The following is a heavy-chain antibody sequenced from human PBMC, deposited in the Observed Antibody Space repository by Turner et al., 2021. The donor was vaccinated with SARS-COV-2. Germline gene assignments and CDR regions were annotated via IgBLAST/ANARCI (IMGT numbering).Heavy chain of an antibody. Sequence: DVQLVESGGGLVKPGESLRLSCAASGFTFSIYSMNWVRQAPGKGLEWVSSINPSSGFIHSADSTKGRFTISRDNAKNSLYLQMNSLRLEDTGVYYCARDRGYGDYLFGMDVWGRGTKVTVSS. CDR3: ARDRGYGDYLFGMDV. J-gene: IGHJ6*02. V-gene: IGHV3-21*01. CDR1: GFTFSIYS. D-gene: IGHD4-17*01. CDR2: INPSSGFI.